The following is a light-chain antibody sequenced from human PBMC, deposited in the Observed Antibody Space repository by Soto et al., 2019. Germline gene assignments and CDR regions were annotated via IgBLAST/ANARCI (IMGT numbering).Light chain of an antibody. Sequence: QSVLTQPASVSGSPGQSITISCTGTSGDVGSYNLVSWYQHHPGKAPKLMIYEVSKRPSGVSNRFSGSKSGNTASLTISGLQAEDEADYYCCSYAGSSTFFYVFGTGTKVTV. CDR1: SGDVGSYNL. CDR3: CSYAGSSTFFYV. J-gene: IGLJ1*01. CDR2: EVS. V-gene: IGLV2-23*02.